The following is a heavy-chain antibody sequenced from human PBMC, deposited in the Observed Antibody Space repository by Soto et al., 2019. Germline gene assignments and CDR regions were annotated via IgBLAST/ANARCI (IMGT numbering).Heavy chain of an antibody. D-gene: IGHD1-20*01. V-gene: IGHV3-48*02. J-gene: IGHJ4*02. CDR2: ISTSSNVI. Sequence: PGGSLRLSCAASGFSVRSYGMNWVRQAPGRGLEWISYISTSSNVIEYANSVTGRFIISKDNAENSVFPQMNSLKDEDTALYFCVREAITAKFDSWGQGTQVTVSS. CDR3: VREAITAKFDS. CDR1: GFSVRSYG.